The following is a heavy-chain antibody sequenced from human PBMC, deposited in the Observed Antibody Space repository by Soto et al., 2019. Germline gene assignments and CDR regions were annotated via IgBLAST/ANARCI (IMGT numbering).Heavy chain of an antibody. CDR3: ARIKGPECLQISYCNGGMDV. V-gene: IGHV4-31*02. D-gene: IGHD3-3*01. CDR1: SGSIKSAGYY. J-gene: IGHJ6*02. Sequence: SETLSLTCTISSGSIKSAGYYGGWIREDPGQGLEWVGYIYYSGRPDYTPYLKSRVRLSVDAAKNQVSVKLSWVTACGTAVENGARIKGPECLQISYCNGGMDVWGQGSTVT. CDR2: IYYSGRP.